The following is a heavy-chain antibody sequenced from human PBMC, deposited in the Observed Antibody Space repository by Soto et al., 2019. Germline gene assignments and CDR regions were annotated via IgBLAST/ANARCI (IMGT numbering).Heavy chain of an antibody. V-gene: IGHV1-8*01. CDR2: MNPKSGST. CDR1: GYTFTSYA. CDR3: ARAQGYYYYHGMGV. Sequence: QVQLVQSGAEVKKPGASVKLSCKASGYTFTSYAISWVRQASGQGLEWVAWMNPKSGSTDYAHKFQGRVTMTRNTSISTAYMELSGLTYEDTAMYYCARAQGYYYYHGMGVWGQGTTVTVSS. J-gene: IGHJ6*02.